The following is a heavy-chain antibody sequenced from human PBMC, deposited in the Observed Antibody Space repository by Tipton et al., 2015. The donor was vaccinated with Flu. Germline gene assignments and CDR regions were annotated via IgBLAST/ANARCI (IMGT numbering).Heavy chain of an antibody. J-gene: IGHJ4*02. D-gene: IGHD3-16*01. CDR3: AKGRGAYRYFGY. V-gene: IGHV3-23*01. Sequence: SLRLSCAASGFTFSSFVMSWVRQAPGKGLEWVSSISGSGGTTYYAESVKGRFTISRDNSKNTLFLQMNSLRAEDTAVYYCAKGRGAYRYFGYWGQGTLVTVSS. CDR1: GFTFSSFV. CDR2: ISGSGGTT.